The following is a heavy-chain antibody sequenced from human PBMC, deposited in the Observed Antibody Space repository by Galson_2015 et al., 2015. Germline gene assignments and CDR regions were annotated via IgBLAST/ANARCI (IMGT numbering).Heavy chain of an antibody. CDR3: ARIHYYDSSGYYGFDP. V-gene: IGHV2-70*01. Sequence: PALVKPTQTLTLTCTFSGFSLSTSGMCVSWIRQPPGKALEWLALIDWDDDKYYSTSLKTRLTISKDTSKNQVVLTMTNMDPVDTATYYCARIHYYDSSGYYGFDPWGQGTLVTVSS. CDR1: GFSLSTSGMC. J-gene: IGHJ5*02. D-gene: IGHD3-22*01. CDR2: IDWDDDK.